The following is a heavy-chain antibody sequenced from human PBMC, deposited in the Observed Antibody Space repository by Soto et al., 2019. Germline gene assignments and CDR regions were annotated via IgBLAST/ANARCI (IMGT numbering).Heavy chain of an antibody. J-gene: IGHJ6*02. CDR1: GFTFSSHW. CDR2: IKQDGSEK. V-gene: IGHV3-7*03. Sequence: CGSLRLSWAAAGFTFSSHWMSWVRQAPGKGLEWVANIKQDGSEKYYVDSVKGRFTISRDNAKNSLYLQMNSLRAEDTAVYYCARIGGTAMVYYYYYGMDVWGQGTTVTVSS. D-gene: IGHD5-18*01. CDR3: ARIGGTAMVYYYYYGMDV.